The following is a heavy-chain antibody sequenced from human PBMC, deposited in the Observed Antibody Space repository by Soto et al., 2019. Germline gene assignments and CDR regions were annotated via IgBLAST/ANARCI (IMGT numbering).Heavy chain of an antibody. D-gene: IGHD3-3*01. J-gene: IGHJ6*03. CDR1: GYSVTSYW. CDR2: IFPGDSDT. V-gene: IGHV5-51*01. CDR3: ARSELYYDFWSGPAGYYYMDV. Sequence: PGESLKISCKGSGYSVTSYWIGWVRQMPGKGLEWIGIIFPGDSDTRYSPSFQGQVTISADKSISTAYLQWSSLKASDTAMYYCARSELYYDFWSGPAGYYYMDVWGKGTTVTVSS.